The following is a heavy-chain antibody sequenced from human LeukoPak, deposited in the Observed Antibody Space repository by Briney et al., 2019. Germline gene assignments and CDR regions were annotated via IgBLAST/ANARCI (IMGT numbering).Heavy chain of an antibody. D-gene: IGHD3/OR15-3a*01. Sequence: ASVKVSCKASGYSFTNHAIHWVRQAPGQRLEWMGWINVGNANTKYSQMFQGRVTITRDTSASTAYMELSSLRSEDTAVYYCARRDLDWSIHAFDIWGQGTMVTVSS. V-gene: IGHV1-3*01. CDR2: INVGNANT. CDR1: GYSFTNHA. J-gene: IGHJ3*02. CDR3: ARRDLDWSIHAFDI.